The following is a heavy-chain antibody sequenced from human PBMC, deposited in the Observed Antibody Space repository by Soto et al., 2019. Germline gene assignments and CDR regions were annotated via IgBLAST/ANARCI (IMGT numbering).Heavy chain of an antibody. J-gene: IGHJ4*02. D-gene: IGHD2-2*01. CDR2: IYWDDDK. V-gene: IGHV2-5*02. CDR1: GFSLSTSGAG. CDR3: AHRDSHEYLVFDY. Sequence: QITLKESGPTLVRPTQTLTLTCTVSGFSLSTSGAGVGWIRQPPGKALEWLGVIYWDDDKRYSPSLKNRLTITKAASRNLVVLTLTNVDPVDTATYYCAHRDSHEYLVFDYWGQGTLVTVSS.